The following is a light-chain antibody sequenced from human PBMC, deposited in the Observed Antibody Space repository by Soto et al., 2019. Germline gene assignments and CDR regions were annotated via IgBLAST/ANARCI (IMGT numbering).Light chain of an antibody. Sequence: EIVMTQSPATLFVSPGERATLSCRASQSVSSNLAWYHQKPGQAPRLLVYGASTRATGIPARFSGSGSGTEFTLTISSLQSADFAIYFCHQYNHWPPYRTFGQGTQVEIK. J-gene: IGKJ1*01. CDR1: QSVSSN. CDR3: HQYNHWPPYRT. CDR2: GAS. V-gene: IGKV3-15*01.